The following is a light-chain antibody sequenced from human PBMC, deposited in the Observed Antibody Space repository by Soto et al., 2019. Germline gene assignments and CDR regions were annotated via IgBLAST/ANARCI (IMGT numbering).Light chain of an antibody. CDR2: GAS. CDR3: QRIT. CDR1: QSVSSSY. V-gene: IGKV3-20*01. J-gene: IGKJ5*01. Sequence: EIVLTQSPGTLSLSPGERATLSCRASQSVSSSYLAWYQQKTGQAPRLLIYGASSRATGIPDRFSGSGSGTSFTVTISRLEPEDFAVDYCQRITFGQGTRLEIK.